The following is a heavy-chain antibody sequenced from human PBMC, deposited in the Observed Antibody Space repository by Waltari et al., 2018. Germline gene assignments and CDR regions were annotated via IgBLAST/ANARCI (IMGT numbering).Heavy chain of an antibody. CDR1: GGHFSSYA. V-gene: IGHV1-69*13. J-gene: IGHJ4*02. Sequence: QVQLVQSGAEVKKPGSSVKVSCKASGGHFSSYAISWVRPAPGQGLEWMGGIIPIFGTANYAQKFQGRVTITADESTSTAYMELSSLRSEDTAVYYCARPALGDYNTPFDYWGQGTLVTVSS. D-gene: IGHD4-4*01. CDR2: IIPIFGTA. CDR3: ARPALGDYNTPFDY.